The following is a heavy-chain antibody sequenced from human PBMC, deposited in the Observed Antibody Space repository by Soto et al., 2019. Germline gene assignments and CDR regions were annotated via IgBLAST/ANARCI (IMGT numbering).Heavy chain of an antibody. V-gene: IGHV3-30-3*01. CDR3: ARDEEGAPYGMDV. Sequence: GGSLRLSCAASGFTFSSYAMHWVRQAPGKGLEWVAVISYDGSNKYYADSVKGRFTISRDNSKNTLYLQMNSLRAEDTAVYYCARDEEGAPYGMDVWGQGTTVTVSS. D-gene: IGHD1-26*01. CDR1: GFTFSSYA. J-gene: IGHJ6*02. CDR2: ISYDGSNK.